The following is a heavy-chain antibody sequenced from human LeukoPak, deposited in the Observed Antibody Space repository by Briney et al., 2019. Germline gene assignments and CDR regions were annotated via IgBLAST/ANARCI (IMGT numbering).Heavy chain of an antibody. Sequence: PGGSLRLSCAASGFTFSSYAMSWFRQAPGKGLEWVSAISGSGGSTYYADSVKGRFTISRDNSKNTLYLQMNSLRAEDTAVYYCATTSKGSSGSKFGYWGQGTLVTVSS. V-gene: IGHV3-23*01. CDR3: ATTSKGSSGSKFGY. CDR2: ISGSGGST. D-gene: IGHD3-22*01. J-gene: IGHJ4*02. CDR1: GFTFSSYA.